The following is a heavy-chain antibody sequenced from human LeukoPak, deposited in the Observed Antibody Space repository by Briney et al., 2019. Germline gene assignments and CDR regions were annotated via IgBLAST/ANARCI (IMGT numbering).Heavy chain of an antibody. CDR2: IYTSGST. CDR1: GGFISSYY. D-gene: IGHD6-13*01. V-gene: IGHV4-4*09. J-gene: IGHJ6*03. Sequence: SGTLSLTCTVSGGFISSYYWSWIRQPPGKGLEWIGYIYTSGSTNYNPSLKSRVTISVDTSKNQFSLKLSSVTAADTAVYYCARGGIAAAGTYYYYYMDVWGKGTTVTVSS. CDR3: ARGGIAAAGTYYYYYMDV.